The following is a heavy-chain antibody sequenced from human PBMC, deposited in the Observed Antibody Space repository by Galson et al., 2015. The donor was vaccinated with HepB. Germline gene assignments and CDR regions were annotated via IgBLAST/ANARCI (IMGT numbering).Heavy chain of an antibody. CDR1: GFTFSGYG. CDR2: IWYDGSNK. D-gene: IGHD3-16*01. V-gene: IGHV3-33*01. CDR3: AGDGPEGESGMDV. J-gene: IGHJ6*02. Sequence: SLRLSCAASGFTFSGYGMHWVRQAPGKGLEWVAVIWYDGSNKYYGDSVKGRFIVSRDNSKKTLYLQMNSLRVEDTAVYYCAGDGPEGESGMDVWGQGTTVTVSS.